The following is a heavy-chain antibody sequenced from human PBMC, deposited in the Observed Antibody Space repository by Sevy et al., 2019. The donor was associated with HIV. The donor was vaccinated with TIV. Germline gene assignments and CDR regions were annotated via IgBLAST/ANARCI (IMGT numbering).Heavy chain of an antibody. CDR3: ARDGGYSDYGMDL. Sequence: GGSLRLSCVASGFTFSSYNFNWVRQAPGKGLELISFINSGSTIISHADSVKGRFTISRDSVKKSVYLQMNSLRVEDTAVYYCARDGGYSDYGMDLRGQGTTVTVSS. J-gene: IGHJ6*02. CDR2: INSGSTII. V-gene: IGHV3-48*01. D-gene: IGHD2-15*01. CDR1: GFTFSSYN.